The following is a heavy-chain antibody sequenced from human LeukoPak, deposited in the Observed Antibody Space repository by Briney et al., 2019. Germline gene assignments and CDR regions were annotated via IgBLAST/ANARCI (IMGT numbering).Heavy chain of an antibody. CDR3: AKDKFSGGWPGGFDY. J-gene: IGHJ4*02. V-gene: IGHV3-23*01. CDR1: GFTFSSYA. Sequence: GGSLRLSCAASGFTFSSYAMSWVRQAPGKGLDWVSGISGSGGITYYADSVKGRFTISRNNSKNTLYLQMNSLRAEDTAVYYCAKDKFSGGWPGGFDYWGQGTLVTVSS. CDR2: ISGSGGIT. D-gene: IGHD6-19*01.